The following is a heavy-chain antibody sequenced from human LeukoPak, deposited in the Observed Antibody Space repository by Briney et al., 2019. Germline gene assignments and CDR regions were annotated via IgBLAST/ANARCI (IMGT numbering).Heavy chain of an antibody. CDR3: ARRGLRYFDWHGEGNGDAFDI. V-gene: IGHV4-39*01. D-gene: IGHD3-9*01. Sequence: NTSETLSLTCTVSGGSISSSSYYWGWIRQPPGKGLEWIGSIYYSGSTYYNPSLKSRVTISVDTSKNQFSLKLSSVTAADTAVYYCARRGLRYFDWHGEGNGDAFDIWGQGTMVTVSS. J-gene: IGHJ3*02. CDR1: GGSISSSSYY. CDR2: IYYSGST.